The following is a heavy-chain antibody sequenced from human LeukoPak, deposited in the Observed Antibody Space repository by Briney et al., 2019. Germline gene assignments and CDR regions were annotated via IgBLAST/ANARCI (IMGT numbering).Heavy chain of an antibody. D-gene: IGHD6-13*01. Sequence: SETLSLTCTVSGGSISSYYWSWIRQPPGKGLEWIGYIYYSGSTNYNPSLKSRVTISVDTSKNQFSLKLSSVTAADTAVYYCARDKAAAATGAFDIWGQGTMVTVSS. V-gene: IGHV4-59*01. CDR2: IYYSGST. CDR1: GGSISSYY. CDR3: ARDKAAAATGAFDI. J-gene: IGHJ3*02.